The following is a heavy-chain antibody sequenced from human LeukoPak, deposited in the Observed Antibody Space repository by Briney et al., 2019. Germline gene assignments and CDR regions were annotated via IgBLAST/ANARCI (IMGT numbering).Heavy chain of an antibody. V-gene: IGHV4-38-2*01. CDR3: ARVPRYCYGYFDY. CDR2: IYPSGST. D-gene: IGHD5-18*01. J-gene: IGHJ4*02. CDR1: GYSISSGYY. Sequence: SETLSLTCSVSGYSISSGYYWAWIRQPPGKGLEWIGSIYPSGSTSYNSSLKSRITLSVDTSKNRISLQLTSVTAADTARYYCARVPRYCYGYFDYWGQGTLVAVSS.